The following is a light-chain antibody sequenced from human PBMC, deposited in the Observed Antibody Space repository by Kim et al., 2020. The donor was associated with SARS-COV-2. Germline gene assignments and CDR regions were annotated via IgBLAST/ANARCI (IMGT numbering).Light chain of an antibody. CDR3: QSYDSSNQVV. CDR2: EDN. CDR1: SGSIASNY. Sequence: KQVTISCTRSSGSIASNYVQWYQQRPGSAPTTVIYEDNQRPSGVPDRFSGSIDSSSNSASLTISGLKTEDEADYYCQSYDSSNQVVFGGGTQLTVL. J-gene: IGLJ2*01. V-gene: IGLV6-57*03.